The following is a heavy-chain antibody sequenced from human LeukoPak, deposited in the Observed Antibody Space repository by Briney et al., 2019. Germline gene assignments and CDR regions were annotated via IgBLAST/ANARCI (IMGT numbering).Heavy chain of an antibody. CDR2: INTNTGNP. V-gene: IGHV7-4-1*02. Sequence: GASVKVSCKASGGTFSSYAISWVRQAPGQGLEWMGWINTNTGNPTYAQGFTGRFVFSLDTSVRTAYLQISSLKAEDTAVYYCASGAGHRDGYTYGDYFDYWGQGTLVTVSS. J-gene: IGHJ4*02. CDR1: GGTFSSYA. CDR3: ASGAGHRDGYTYGDYFDY. D-gene: IGHD5-18*01.